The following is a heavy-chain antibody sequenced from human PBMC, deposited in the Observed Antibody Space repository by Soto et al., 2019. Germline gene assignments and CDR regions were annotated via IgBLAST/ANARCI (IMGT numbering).Heavy chain of an antibody. CDR1: GYTFTSYA. Sequence: GASVKVSCKASGYTFTSYAMHWVRQAPGQRLEWMGWINAGNGNTKYSQKFQGRVTITRDTSASTAYMELSSLRSEDTAVYYCAREYYYDSSGYSYDAFDIWGQGTMVTVSS. CDR2: INAGNGNT. J-gene: IGHJ3*02. CDR3: AREYYYDSSGYSYDAFDI. V-gene: IGHV1-3*01. D-gene: IGHD3-22*01.